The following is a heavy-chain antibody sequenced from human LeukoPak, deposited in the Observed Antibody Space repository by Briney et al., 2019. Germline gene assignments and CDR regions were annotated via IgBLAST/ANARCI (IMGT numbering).Heavy chain of an antibody. Sequence: ASVKVSCKASGYTFTSYYMHWVRQAPGQGLEWMGIINPSGGSTSYAQKFQGRVTMTRDTSISTAYMELSRLRSDDTAVYYCASSLTSSSSPYYYYYYMDVWGKGTTVTVSS. CDR2: INPSGGST. V-gene: IGHV1-46*01. CDR1: GYTFTSYY. CDR3: ASSLTSSSSPYYYYYYMDV. J-gene: IGHJ6*03. D-gene: IGHD6-6*01.